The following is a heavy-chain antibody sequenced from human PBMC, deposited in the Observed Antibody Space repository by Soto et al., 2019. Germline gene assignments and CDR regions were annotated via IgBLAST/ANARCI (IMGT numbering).Heavy chain of an antibody. Sequence: GGSLRLSWTASGFSFSSYTVNWVRQAPGKGLQWVASITNRGTHTYSAASVKGRFTISRDNDKNSLYLQMNNLRAEDTATYYCARAHEVAWFDSWGLGTLVTVSS. CDR3: ARAHEVAWFDS. CDR2: ITNRGTHT. D-gene: IGHD2-15*01. J-gene: IGHJ5*01. V-gene: IGHV3-21*06. CDR1: GFSFSSYT.